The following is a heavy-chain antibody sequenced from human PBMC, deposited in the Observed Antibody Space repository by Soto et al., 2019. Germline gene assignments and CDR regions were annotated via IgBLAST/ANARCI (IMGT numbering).Heavy chain of an antibody. CDR2: ISTRSDI. CDR3: AREETAWPLAYGLDV. CDR1: GFTFRGYS. D-gene: IGHD2-21*02. V-gene: IGHV3-21*01. Sequence: GGSLRLSCAASGFTFRGYSMNWGRQAPGKGLEWVASISTRSDIYYADSVKGRFTISRDNAKNSVSLQMNSLRAEDTAVYYCAREETAWPLAYGLDVWGQGTTVTVSS. J-gene: IGHJ6*02.